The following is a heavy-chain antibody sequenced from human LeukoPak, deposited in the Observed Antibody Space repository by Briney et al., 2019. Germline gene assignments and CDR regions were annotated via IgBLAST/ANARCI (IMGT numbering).Heavy chain of an antibody. D-gene: IGHD6-25*01. CDR1: GGSISSGGYY. CDR2: IYYTGST. J-gene: IGHJ6*02. V-gene: IGHV4-31*03. CDR3: ARGRAAPNYYYGVDV. Sequence: PSQTLSLTCTVSGGSISSGGYYWSWIRQHPGKGLEWIGYIYYTGSTNYNPSLKSRVTISLDTSENQFSLKLTSVTAADTAIYYCARGRAAPNYYYGVDVWGQGTTVTVSS.